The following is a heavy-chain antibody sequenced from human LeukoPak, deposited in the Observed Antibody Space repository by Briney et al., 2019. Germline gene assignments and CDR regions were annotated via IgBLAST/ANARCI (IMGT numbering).Heavy chain of an antibody. CDR2: IWHDGNNK. J-gene: IGHJ4*02. CDR1: GFTFNGYA. Sequence: GGSLRLSCAASGFTFNGYAMHWVRQAPGKGLEWVAVIWHDGNNKYYADSVKGRFTISRDNSKNTVYLQMNSLRAEDTAVYYCARADYDFWSGYNYYWGQGTLVTVSS. V-gene: IGHV3-33*01. D-gene: IGHD3-3*01. CDR3: ARADYDFWSGYNYY.